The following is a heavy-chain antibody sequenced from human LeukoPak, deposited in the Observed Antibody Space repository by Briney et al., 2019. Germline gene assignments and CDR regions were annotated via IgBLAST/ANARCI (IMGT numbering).Heavy chain of an antibody. Sequence: SVKVSCKASGYPFNNYAISWVRPAPGQGLEWMGWIGAYNGNPDYTQSLQGRVTMTTDTSTSKAYMELRSLKSDDTAVYYCAREDPGGAFDVWGRGTMVTVS. D-gene: IGHD3-16*01. CDR1: GYPFNNYA. CDR3: AREDPGGAFDV. J-gene: IGHJ3*01. CDR2: IGAYNGNP. V-gene: IGHV1-18*01.